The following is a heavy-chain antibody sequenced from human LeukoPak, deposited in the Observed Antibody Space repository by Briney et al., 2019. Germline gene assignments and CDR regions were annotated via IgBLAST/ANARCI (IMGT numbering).Heavy chain of an antibody. V-gene: IGHV3-53*01. CDR1: GFTVSSNY. CDR2: IYSGGST. J-gene: IGHJ4*02. Sequence: GGSLRLSCAASGFTVSSNYMSWVRQAPGKGLEWVSVIYSGGSTYYADSVKGRFTISRDNSKNTLYLQMNSLRAEDTAVYYCATYVWGSYRYDYWGQGTLVTVSS. CDR3: ATYVWGSYRYDY. D-gene: IGHD3-16*02.